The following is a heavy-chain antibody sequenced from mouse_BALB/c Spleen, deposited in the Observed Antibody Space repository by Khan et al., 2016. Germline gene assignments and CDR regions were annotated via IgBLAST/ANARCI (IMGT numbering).Heavy chain of an antibody. D-gene: IGHD1-1*01. J-gene: IGHJ3*01. V-gene: IGHV9-3-1*01. CDR3: ARDFVSSYGWFAY. CDR2: INTYTGEP. CDR1: GYTFTNYG. Sequence: QIQLVQSGPELKKPGETVKISCKASGYTFTNYGMNWVKQAPGKGLKWMGWINTYTGEPTYADDFKGRFAFSLETSASTAYLQINNLKNEDTATXFAARDFVSSYGWFAYWGQGTLVTVSA.